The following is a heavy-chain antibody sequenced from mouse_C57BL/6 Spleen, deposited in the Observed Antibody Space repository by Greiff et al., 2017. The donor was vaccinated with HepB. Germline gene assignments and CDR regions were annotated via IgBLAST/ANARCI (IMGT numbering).Heavy chain of an antibody. CDR2: IDPSDSYT. V-gene: IGHV1-59*01. CDR1: GYTFTSYW. Sequence: VQLQQPGAELVRPGTSVKLSCKASGYTFTSYWMHWVKQRPGQGLEWIGVIDPSDSYTNYNQKFKGKATLTVDTSSSTAYMQHSSLTSEDSAVYYCARNYCGSSYYDMDYWGQGTSVTVSS. CDR3: ARNYCGSSYYDMDY. J-gene: IGHJ4*01. D-gene: IGHD1-1*01.